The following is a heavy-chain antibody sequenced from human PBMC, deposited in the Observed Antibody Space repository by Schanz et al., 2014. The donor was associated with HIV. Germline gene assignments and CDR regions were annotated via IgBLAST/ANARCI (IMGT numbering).Heavy chain of an antibody. CDR3: ARKMSISNQWLRALYSNYGMDV. Sequence: HVQLIQSGAEVKKPGSSVKVSCRASGGTVNRYAISWVRQATGQGLEWMGWMNPNSGNTGFAQKFQGRVTMTRNTSINTAYMEVSGLKSEDTAVYYCARKMSISNQWLRALYSNYGMDVWGQGTTVTVSS. V-gene: IGHV1-8*01. J-gene: IGHJ6*02. D-gene: IGHD5-12*01. CDR1: GGTVNRYA. CDR2: MNPNSGNT.